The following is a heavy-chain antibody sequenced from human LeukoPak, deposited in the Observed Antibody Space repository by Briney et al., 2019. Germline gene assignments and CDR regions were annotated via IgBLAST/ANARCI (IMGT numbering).Heavy chain of an antibody. J-gene: IGHJ3*02. CDR2: IASDGSQT. Sequence: GGSLRLSCAASGFTFSSYFMLWVRQAPGKGLEWVAVIASDGSQTFYVESVKGRFSISRDNSKNTLYLQMNSLRAEDTAVYFCARERQDTIVHSGAFDIWGQGTMVIVSS. D-gene: IGHD3-10*01. CDR3: ARERQDTIVHSGAFDI. V-gene: IGHV3-30-3*01. CDR1: GFTFSSYF.